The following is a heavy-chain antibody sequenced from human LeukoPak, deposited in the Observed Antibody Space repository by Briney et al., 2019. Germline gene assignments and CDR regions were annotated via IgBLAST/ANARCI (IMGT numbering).Heavy chain of an antibody. CDR2: INHSGST. J-gene: IGHJ5*02. CDR3: ARKHYDFWSGLSGWFDP. CDR1: GGSFSGYY. V-gene: IGHV4-34*01. Sequence: SETLSLTCAVYGGSFSGYYWSWIRQPPVKGLEWIGEINHSGSTNYNPSLKSRVTISVDTSKNQFSLKLSSVTAADTAVYYCARKHYDFWSGLSGWFDPWGQGTLVTVSS. D-gene: IGHD3-3*01.